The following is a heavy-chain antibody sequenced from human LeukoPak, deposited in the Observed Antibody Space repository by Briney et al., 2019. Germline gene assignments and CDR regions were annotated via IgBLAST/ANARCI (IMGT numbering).Heavy chain of an antibody. CDR2: IIPIFGTA. CDR1: GGTFSSYA. CDR3: ARDRYDSSGYYVDY. V-gene: IGHV1-69*05. J-gene: IGHJ4*02. D-gene: IGHD3-22*01. Sequence: ASVKVSCKASGGTFSSYAISWVRQAPGQGLEWMGRIIPIFGTANYAQKFQGRVTITTDESTSTAYMELSSLRSEDTAVYYCARDRYDSSGYYVDYWGQGTLVTVSS.